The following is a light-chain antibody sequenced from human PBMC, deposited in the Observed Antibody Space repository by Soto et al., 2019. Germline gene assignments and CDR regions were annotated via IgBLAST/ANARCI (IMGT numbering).Light chain of an antibody. CDR3: QSYDSSLSGYVV. Sequence: QSVLTQPPSVSGAPGQRVTISCTGRSSNIRAGYDVHWYQQLPGTAPKLLIYGNSNRPSGVPDRFSGSKSGTSASLAITGLQAEDEADYYCQSYDSSLSGYVVFGGGTKLIVL. J-gene: IGLJ2*01. V-gene: IGLV1-40*01. CDR1: SSNIRAGYD. CDR2: GNS.